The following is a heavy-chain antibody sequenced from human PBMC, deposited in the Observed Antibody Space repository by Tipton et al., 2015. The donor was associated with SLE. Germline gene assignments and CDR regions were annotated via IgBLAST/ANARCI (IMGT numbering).Heavy chain of an antibody. V-gene: IGHV4-4*02. J-gene: IGHJ4*02. CDR2: IYPTGIS. CDR1: GGSVSSNNW. D-gene: IGHD6-13*01. CDR3: ARHHQPNIAASGGFDH. Sequence: GLVKPSETLSLTCTVSGGSVSSNNWWSWVRQPPGKGLEWIGEIYPTGISNYNPSLRSRVTISLDKARNQFSLKVTSVTAADTAVYYCARHHQPNIAASGGFDHWGQGALITVSS.